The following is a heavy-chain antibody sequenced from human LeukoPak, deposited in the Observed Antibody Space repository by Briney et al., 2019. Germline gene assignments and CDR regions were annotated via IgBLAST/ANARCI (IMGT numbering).Heavy chain of an antibody. D-gene: IGHD5-18*01. Sequence: GGSLRLSCAASGFTFSIYGMNWVRQAPGKGLEWVSSISSSSSYIYYADSVKGRFTISRDNAKNSLYLQMNSLRAEDTAVYSCVRGAYNYGYIFDFWGQGTLVTVSS. CDR1: GFTFSIYG. V-gene: IGHV3-21*01. J-gene: IGHJ4*02. CDR2: ISSSSSYI. CDR3: VRGAYNYGYIFDF.